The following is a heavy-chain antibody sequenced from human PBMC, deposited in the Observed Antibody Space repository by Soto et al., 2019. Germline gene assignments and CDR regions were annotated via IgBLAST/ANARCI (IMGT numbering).Heavy chain of an antibody. CDR2: SSVNGEKT. D-gene: IGHD1-1*01. Sequence: GGSLRLSCSPSGFTFTKSALHWVRQAPGKGLQYVSGSSVNGEKTYYADSVKGRFIISRDISKNTVYLQMSSLRVDDTAVYYCVKYRGVNWSFYGKEVCGRGTPVTVSS. CDR1: GFTFTKSA. J-gene: IGHJ6*02. V-gene: IGHV3-64D*06. CDR3: VKYRGVNWSFYGKEV.